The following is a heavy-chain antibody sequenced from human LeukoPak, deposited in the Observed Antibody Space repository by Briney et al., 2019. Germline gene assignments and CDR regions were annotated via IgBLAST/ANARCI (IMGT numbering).Heavy chain of an antibody. CDR1: GFTFSSYG. CDR2: IGYDGSNK. J-gene: IGHJ6*03. V-gene: IGHV3-30*03. Sequence: PGGSLRLSCAASGFTFSSYGMHWVRQAPDKGLEWVAVIGYDGSNKYYVDSVKGRFTISRDNSKNTLYLQMNSLRAEDTAMYYCAREDAVAEKYYYYYYMDVWGKGTTVTVSS. D-gene: IGHD6-19*01. CDR3: AREDAVAEKYYYYYYMDV.